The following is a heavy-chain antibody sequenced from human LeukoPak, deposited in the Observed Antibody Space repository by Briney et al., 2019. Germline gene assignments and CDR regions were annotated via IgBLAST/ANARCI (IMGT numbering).Heavy chain of an antibody. V-gene: IGHV3-49*03. D-gene: IGHD4-17*01. J-gene: IGHJ4*02. CDR2: IRSKAFGGTP. CDR1: GFTFDDYA. CDR3: TRNTVSVHFDY. Sequence: HSGGSLRLSCSASGFTFDDYAVSWFRQAAGRGLEWVGFIRSKAFGGTPEYAASVRGRLTISRDDSKSIAYLQMNSLKTEDTAVYYCTRNTVSVHFDYWSQGTLVTVSS.